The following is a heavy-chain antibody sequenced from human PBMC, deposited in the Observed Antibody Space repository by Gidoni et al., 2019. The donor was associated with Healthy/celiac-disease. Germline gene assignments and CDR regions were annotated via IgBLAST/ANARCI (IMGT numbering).Heavy chain of an antibody. Sequence: EVQLVESGGVVVQPGGSLRLSCAAPGFTFDDYAMHWVRQAPGKGLEWVSLISWDGGITYYADSVKGRFTISRDNSKNSLYLQMNSLRAEDTALYYCAKGASGWYDYYYGMDVWGQGTTVTVSS. D-gene: IGHD6-19*01. CDR2: ISWDGGIT. J-gene: IGHJ6*02. CDR3: AKGASGWYDYYYGMDV. V-gene: IGHV3-43D*03. CDR1: GFTFDDYA.